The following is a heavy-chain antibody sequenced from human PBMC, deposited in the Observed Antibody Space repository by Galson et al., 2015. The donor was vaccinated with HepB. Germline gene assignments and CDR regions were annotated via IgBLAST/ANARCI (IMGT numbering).Heavy chain of an antibody. CDR1: GFTFNSYG. Sequence: SLRLSCAASGFTFNSYGMHWVRQAPGKGLEWVAVISATSRNIYYADSVKGRFTISRDNGKNSLYLQMNSLRAEDTAVYYCARVYDGDDAGEDYGMDVWGPGATVTVSS. J-gene: IGHJ6*02. CDR2: ISATSRNI. V-gene: IGHV3-33*01. CDR3: ARVYDGDDAGEDYGMDV. D-gene: IGHD4-17*01.